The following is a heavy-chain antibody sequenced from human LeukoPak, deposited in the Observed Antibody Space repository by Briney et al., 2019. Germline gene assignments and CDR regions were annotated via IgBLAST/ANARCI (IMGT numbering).Heavy chain of an antibody. CDR2: IYTSGST. CDR1: GGSISSGSYY. J-gene: IGHJ4*02. V-gene: IGHV4-61*02. Sequence: PSETLSLTCTVSGGSISSGSYYWSWIRQPAGKGLEWIGRIYTSGSTNYNTSLKSRVTISVDTSKNQFSLKLSSVTAADTAVYYCAREGGPYDYWGQGTLVTVSS. CDR3: AREGGPYDY.